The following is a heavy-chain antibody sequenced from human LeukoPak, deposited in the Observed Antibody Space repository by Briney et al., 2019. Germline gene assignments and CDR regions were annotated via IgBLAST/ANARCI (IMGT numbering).Heavy chain of an antibody. CDR2: IYYSGST. CDR1: GGSISSSSYY. J-gene: IGHJ4*02. Sequence: SETLSLTCTVSGGSISSSSYYWGWIRQPPGKGLEWIGSIYYSGSTYYNPSLKSRVTISVDTSKNQFSLKLSSVTAADTAVYYCASTQYYYGSGSYLGFDYWDQGTLVTVSS. D-gene: IGHD3-10*01. CDR3: ASTQYYYGSGSYLGFDY. V-gene: IGHV4-39*01.